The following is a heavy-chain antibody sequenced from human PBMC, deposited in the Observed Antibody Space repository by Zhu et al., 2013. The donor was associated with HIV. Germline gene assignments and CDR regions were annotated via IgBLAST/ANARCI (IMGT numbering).Heavy chain of an antibody. CDR2: INPDSGGT. J-gene: IGHJ4*02. V-gene: IGHV1-2*02. CDR3: ARVVYSSAWYEFGY. D-gene: IGHD6-13*01. Sequence: QVQLVRSGAEVKKPGASVKVSRKASGHTFTDDYIHWVRQAPGQGLEWMGWINPDSGGTNYAQHFQGRVTMTRDTSISTAYMELSRLRSDDTAVYYCARVVYSSAWYEFGYWGQGNLVTVSS. CDR1: GHTFTDDY.